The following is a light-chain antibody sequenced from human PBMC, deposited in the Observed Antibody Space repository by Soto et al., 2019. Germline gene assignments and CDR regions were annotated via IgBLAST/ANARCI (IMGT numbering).Light chain of an antibody. J-gene: IGLJ2*01. CDR1: SSDVGGYNY. Sequence: QSVLTQPPSASGSPGQSVTISCTGTSSDVGGYNYVSWYQQHPGKAPKLMIYEVSKRPSGVTDRFSGSKSGNAASLTVSVLQAEDEADYYCSSYAGSNNFRFGGGTKLTVL. V-gene: IGLV2-8*01. CDR2: EVS. CDR3: SSYAGSNNFR.